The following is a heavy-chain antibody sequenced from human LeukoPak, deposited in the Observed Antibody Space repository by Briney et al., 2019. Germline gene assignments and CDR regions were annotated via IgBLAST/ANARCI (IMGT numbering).Heavy chain of an antibody. V-gene: IGHV3-21*04. CDR1: GFTFSRYN. Sequence: PGGSLRLSCAASGFTFSRYNMNWVRQAPGKGLEWVSFISSSSTHIYYADSVRGRFTISRDNAKNSLYLQMNSLRAEDMALYYCAKSPKWNYLHDAFDIWGQGTMVTVSS. D-gene: IGHD1-7*01. J-gene: IGHJ3*02. CDR3: AKSPKWNYLHDAFDI. CDR2: ISSSSTHI.